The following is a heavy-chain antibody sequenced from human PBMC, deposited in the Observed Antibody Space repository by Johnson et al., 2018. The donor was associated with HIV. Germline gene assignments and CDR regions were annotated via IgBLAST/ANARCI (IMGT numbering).Heavy chain of an antibody. Sequence: VQLVESGGGVVQPGGSLRLSCAASGFTFSSYAMSWVRQAPGKGLEWVSGISGSGGSTYYADYVKGRFTISRDNSKNTLYLQMNSRRAEDTAVYYGAKPQSGSSSWYGGAFDIGGQGTMVTVSS. D-gene: IGHD6-13*01. V-gene: IGHV3-23*04. J-gene: IGHJ3*02. CDR2: ISGSGGST. CDR3: AKPQSGSSSWYGGAFDI. CDR1: GFTFSSYA.